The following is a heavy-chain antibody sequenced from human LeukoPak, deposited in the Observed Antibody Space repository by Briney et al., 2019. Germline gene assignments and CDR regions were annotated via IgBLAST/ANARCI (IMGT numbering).Heavy chain of an antibody. CDR1: GYSISSGYY. CDR3: ARSPLRFPWSRFDP. V-gene: IGHV4-38-2*02. D-gene: IGHD3-3*01. Sequence: KPSETLSLTCTVSGYSISSGYYWGWIRQPPGKGLEWIGSIYHSGSTYYNPSLKSRVTISVDTSKNQFSLKLSSVTAADTAVYYCARSPLRFPWSRFDPWGQGTLVTVSS. CDR2: IYHSGST. J-gene: IGHJ5*02.